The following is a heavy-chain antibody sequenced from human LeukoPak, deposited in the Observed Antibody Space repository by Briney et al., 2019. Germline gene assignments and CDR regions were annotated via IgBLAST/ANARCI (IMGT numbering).Heavy chain of an antibody. CDR2: ISGSGGST. CDR3: AKEGGDTWTNFYFHY. Sequence: GGSLRLSCAASGFTFSTYTMSWVRQAPGKGLEWVSTISGSGGSTYYAESVKGRFSISRDNSKNPLYLQMNNLRAEDTAVYYCAKEGGDTWTNFYFHYWGQGTLVTVSS. J-gene: IGHJ4*02. CDR1: GFTFSTYT. D-gene: IGHD1-20*01. V-gene: IGHV3-23*01.